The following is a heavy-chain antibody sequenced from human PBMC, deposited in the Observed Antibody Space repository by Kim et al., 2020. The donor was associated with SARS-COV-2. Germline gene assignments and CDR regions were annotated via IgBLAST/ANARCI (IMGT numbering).Heavy chain of an antibody. J-gene: IGHJ4*02. CDR1: GFTFTSSA. D-gene: IGHD4-17*01. V-gene: IGHV1-58*02. Sequence: SVKVSCKASGFTFTSSAMQWVRQARGQRLEWIGWIVVGSGNTNYAQKFQERVTITRDMSTSTVYMELSSLRSEDTAVYYCAAGLHDYGDYGGLDWGQGTLVTVSS. CDR3: AAGLHDYGDYGGLD. CDR2: IVVGSGNT.